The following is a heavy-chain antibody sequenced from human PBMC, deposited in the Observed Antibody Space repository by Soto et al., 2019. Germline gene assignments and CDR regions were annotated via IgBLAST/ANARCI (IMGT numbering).Heavy chain of an antibody. V-gene: IGHV3-23*01. Sequence: GGSLRLSCAASGFTFSSYAMTWVRQAPGKGLEWVSAISGSGGSTYYADSVKGRFTISRDNSENTLYLQMNTLRAEDTAVYYCAKPPGYCSTTSCYQDAFDIWGQGTMVTVSS. CDR2: ISGSGGST. J-gene: IGHJ3*02. D-gene: IGHD2-2*01. CDR1: GFTFSSYA. CDR3: AKPPGYCSTTSCYQDAFDI.